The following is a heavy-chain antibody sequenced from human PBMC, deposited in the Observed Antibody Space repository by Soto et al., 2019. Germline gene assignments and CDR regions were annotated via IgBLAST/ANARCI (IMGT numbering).Heavy chain of an antibody. J-gene: IGHJ6*02. CDR3: ARDAATYGGNYYYYGMDV. V-gene: IGHV1-18*01. D-gene: IGHD4-17*01. CDR1: GYTFTSYG. CDR2: ISASNGNT. Sequence: ASVKVSCKASGYTFTSYGLSWVRQAPGHGLEWMGWISASNGNTNYAQKLQGRVTMTTDTSTSTAYMELKSLRSDDTAVYYCARDAATYGGNYYYYGMDVWGQGTTVTVSS.